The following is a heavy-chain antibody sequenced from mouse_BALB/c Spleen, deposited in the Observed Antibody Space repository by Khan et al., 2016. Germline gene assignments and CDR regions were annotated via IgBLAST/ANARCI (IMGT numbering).Heavy chain of an antibody. J-gene: IGHJ2*01. CDR3: ARGGGDYFDY. Sequence: QIQLVQSGPELKKPGETVKISCKASGYSFTNYGMNWVKQAPGKGLKWMGWINTYTGEPTYADDFKGRFAFSLETSASTAYLQINNLKNEDMASYFCARGGGDYFDYGGQGTTLTVSS. CDR2: INTYTGEP. V-gene: IGHV9-1*02. CDR1: GYSFTNYG.